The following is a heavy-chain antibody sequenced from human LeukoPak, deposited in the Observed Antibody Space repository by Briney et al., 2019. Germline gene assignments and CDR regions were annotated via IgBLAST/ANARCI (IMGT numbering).Heavy chain of an antibody. Sequence: PSETLSLTCTVSGGSTSSAGYYWSWIRQHPGKGLEWIGYIYYSGSTYYNPSLKSRITISVDTSENQFSLKLSSVTAADTAVYYCARADLGPSGGDDWSFDLWGRGTLVTVSS. D-gene: IGHD3-16*01. V-gene: IGHV4-31*03. CDR3: ARADLGPSGGDDWSFDL. J-gene: IGHJ2*01. CDR2: IYYSGST. CDR1: GGSTSSAGYY.